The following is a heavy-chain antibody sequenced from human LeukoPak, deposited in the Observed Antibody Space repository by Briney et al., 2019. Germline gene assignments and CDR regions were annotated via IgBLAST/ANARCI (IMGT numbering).Heavy chain of an antibody. CDR3: GRETDFGVVTN. J-gene: IGHJ4*02. Sequence: SQTLSLTCAISADSVTSNGAAWNWIRQSPSRGLEWLGRTYYRSQQWHSDYAPSVKGRITLNPDTSKNQFSLQLNSMTPEDTAVYYCGRETDFGVVTNWGQGTLVTVSS. CDR1: ADSVTSNGAA. CDR2: TYYRSQQWHS. V-gene: IGHV6-1*01. D-gene: IGHD3-3*01.